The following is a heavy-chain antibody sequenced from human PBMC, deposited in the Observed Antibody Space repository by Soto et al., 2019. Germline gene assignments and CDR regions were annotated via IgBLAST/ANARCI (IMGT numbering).Heavy chain of an antibody. D-gene: IGHD7-27*01. CDR3: ARETGEAGNYYGMDV. CDR2: IIPIFDTA. CDR1: GGTFSSYA. J-gene: IGHJ6*02. Sequence: QVQLVQSGAEVKKPGSSVKVSCKASGGTFSSYAISWVRQAPGQGLEWMGGIIPIFDTANYAQKFQGRVTITADESKSTDYMELSSLRSEDTAVYYCARETGEAGNYYGMDVWGQGTTVTVSS. V-gene: IGHV1-69*12.